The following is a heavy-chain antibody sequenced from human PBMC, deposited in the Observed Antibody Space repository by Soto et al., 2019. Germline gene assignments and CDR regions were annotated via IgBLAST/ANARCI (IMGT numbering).Heavy chain of an antibody. CDR2: IWNDGSNE. Sequence: QLVESGGGVVQPGRSLRLSCAASGFTFSRDAMHWVRQAPGKGLEWVAFIWNDGSNEYYADSVKGRAIISRDNSENTVYLQMNSLRGEVPAVYFCVRDAADSGYAFDIWGQGTMVTVSS. CDR1: GFTFSRDA. J-gene: IGHJ3*02. CDR3: VRDAADSGYAFDI. V-gene: IGHV3-33*01. D-gene: IGHD3-10*01.